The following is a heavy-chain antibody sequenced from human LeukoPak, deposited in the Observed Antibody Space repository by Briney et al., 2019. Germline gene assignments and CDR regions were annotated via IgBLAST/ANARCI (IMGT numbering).Heavy chain of an antibody. CDR1: GFTLSTYW. D-gene: IGHD4-11*01. V-gene: IGHV3-7*03. CDR2: INQDGSEK. Sequence: GGSLRLSCAASGFTLSTYWLSWVRQAPGKGLEWVANINQDGSEKYYVDSVRGRFTISRDNAKKSLYLQMDSLRAEDTAVYYCARSRPLHDWGQGTLVTVSS. CDR3: ARSRPLHD. J-gene: IGHJ4*02.